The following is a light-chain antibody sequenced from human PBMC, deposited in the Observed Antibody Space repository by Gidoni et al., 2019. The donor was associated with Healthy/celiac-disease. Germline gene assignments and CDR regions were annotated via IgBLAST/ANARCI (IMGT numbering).Light chain of an antibody. CDR3: QQYNSYPYT. Sequence: IQMTQSPSTLSASVGDRVTITCRASQSISSLLGWYQQKPGKAPKLLIYKASSLESGVPSRFSGSGSGTEFTLTISSLQPDDFATYYCQQYNSYPYTFGQGTKLEIK. J-gene: IGKJ2*01. CDR2: KAS. V-gene: IGKV1-5*03. CDR1: QSISSL.